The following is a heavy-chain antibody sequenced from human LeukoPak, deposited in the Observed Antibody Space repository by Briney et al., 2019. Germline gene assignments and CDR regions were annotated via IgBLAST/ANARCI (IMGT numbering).Heavy chain of an antibody. CDR3: ARTPRSITIFGVVTPFDY. J-gene: IGHJ4*02. Sequence: ASVKVSCNTFGYTFTGYYMHWVRQAPGQGLEWMGWINPNSGGTNYAQKFQGRVTMTRDTSISTAYMELSRLRFDDTAVYYCARTPRSITIFGVVTPFDYWGQGTLVTVSS. CDR1: GYTFTGYY. D-gene: IGHD3-3*01. CDR2: INPNSGGT. V-gene: IGHV1-2*02.